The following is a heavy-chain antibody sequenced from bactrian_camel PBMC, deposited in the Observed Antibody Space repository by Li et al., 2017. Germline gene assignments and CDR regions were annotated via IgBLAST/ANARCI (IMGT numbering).Heavy chain of an antibody. V-gene: IGHV3S53*01. Sequence: HVQLVESGGGSVQTGGSLRLSCEVSGYTRGTYYMAWFRQFPGKEREGVATIDPDGSTTYADSVKDRFTISKDNAKNTLHLQMMSLKPGDTAMYYCAADGSRLCHFSFYASAYKSWGQGTQVTVS. J-gene: IGHJ4*01. D-gene: IGHD1*01. CDR3: AADGSRLCHFSFYASAYKS. CDR1: GYTRGTYY. CDR2: IDPDGST.